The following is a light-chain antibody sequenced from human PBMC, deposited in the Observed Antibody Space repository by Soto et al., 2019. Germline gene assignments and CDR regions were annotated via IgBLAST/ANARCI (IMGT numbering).Light chain of an antibody. Sequence: QSVLTQPASVSGSPGQSIIISCTGTSSDIGGYNYVSWYQHHPGKAPKLMIYHVSDRPSGVSDRFSGSKSGNTASLTISGLRAEDEADYYCSSYTSSTIPYVFGTGTKVTV. CDR3: SSYTSSTIPYV. CDR2: HVS. V-gene: IGLV2-14*03. J-gene: IGLJ1*01. CDR1: SSDIGGYNY.